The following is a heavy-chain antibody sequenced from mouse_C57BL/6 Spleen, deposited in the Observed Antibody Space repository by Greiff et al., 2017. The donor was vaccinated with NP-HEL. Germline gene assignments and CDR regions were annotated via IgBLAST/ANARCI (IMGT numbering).Heavy chain of an antibody. J-gene: IGHJ4*01. D-gene: IGHD2-1*01. CDR3: ARDGKGYYAMDY. CDR1: GFTFSDYG. Sequence: DVMLVESGGGLVKPGGSLKLSCAASGFTFSDYGMHWVRQAPEKGLEWVAYISSGSSTIYYADTVKGRFTISRDNAKNTLFLQMTSLRSEDTAMYYCARDGKGYYAMDYWGQGTSVTVSS. V-gene: IGHV5-17*01. CDR2: ISSGSSTI.